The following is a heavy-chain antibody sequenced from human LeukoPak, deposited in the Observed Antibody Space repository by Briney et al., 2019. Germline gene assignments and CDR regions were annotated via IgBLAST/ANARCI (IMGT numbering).Heavy chain of an antibody. J-gene: IGHJ4*02. V-gene: IGHV1-18*01. CDR1: GYTFTSYG. D-gene: IGHD2-8*01. CDR2: ISAYNGNT. CDR3: AREGLGGGIVLMVYAIGPSGGFDY. Sequence: GASVKVSCKASGYTFTSYGITWVRQAPGQGLEWMGWISAYNGNTHYAQKLQGRVTMTTDTSTSTAYMDLRSLRSDDTAVYYCAREGLGGGIVLMVYAIGPSGGFDYWGQGTLVTVSS.